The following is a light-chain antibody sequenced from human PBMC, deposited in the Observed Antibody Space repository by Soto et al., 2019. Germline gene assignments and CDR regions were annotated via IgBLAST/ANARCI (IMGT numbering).Light chain of an antibody. CDR1: SSDVGGYNY. J-gene: IGLJ1*01. CDR2: DVS. CDR3: CSYVGSYV. V-gene: IGLV2-11*01. Sequence: QSALTQPRSVSGSPGQSVTISCTGSSSDVGGYNYVSWYQQHPGKAPKLMIYDVSKRPSGVPDRFSGSKSGNTASLTISGLHAEDDADYYCCSYVGSYVFGTGTKVTVL.